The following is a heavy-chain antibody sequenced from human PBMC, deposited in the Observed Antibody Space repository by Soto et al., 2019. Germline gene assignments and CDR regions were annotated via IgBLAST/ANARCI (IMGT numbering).Heavy chain of an antibody. CDR1: GGSFSGHY. J-gene: IGHJ6*03. CDR3: ARAPITIFGVDRYYYYYYMDV. D-gene: IGHD3-3*01. Sequence: SETLSLTCAVYGGSFSGHYWSWTRQPQGKGLEWIGEINHSGSTNYNPSLKSRVTISVDTSKNQFSLKLSSVTAADTAVYYCARAPITIFGVDRYYYYYYMDVWGKGTTVTVSS. CDR2: INHSGST. V-gene: IGHV4-34*01.